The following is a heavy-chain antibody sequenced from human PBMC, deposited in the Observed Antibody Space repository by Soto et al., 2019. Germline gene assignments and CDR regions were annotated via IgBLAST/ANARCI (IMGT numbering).Heavy chain of an antibody. CDR3: AGMPYTSGLRFDP. V-gene: IGHV4-30-2*01. CDR1: GDSSSTSTYC. CDR2: IYHSGVT. Sequence: SETLSPTCSFSGDSSSTSTYCWSWIRQPPGKALEWVGFIYHSGVTSYNPSLKSRVSISLDMSNSQCTLNLRSVTAADTAVYYCAGMPYTSGLRFDPWGPGTLVTVSS. D-gene: IGHD6-19*01. J-gene: IGHJ5*02.